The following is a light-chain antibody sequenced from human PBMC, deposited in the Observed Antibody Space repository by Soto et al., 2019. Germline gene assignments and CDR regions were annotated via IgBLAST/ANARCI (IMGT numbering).Light chain of an antibody. J-gene: IGKJ4*02. CDR3: QQRNNWPLT. Sequence: EIVMTQSPATLSVSPGERATLSCRASQSVSSNYLAWYQQKPGQAPRLLIYGASTRATGIPARFSGSGSGTDFTLTISSLEPEDFAVYYCQQRNNWPLTFGGGTKVDIK. CDR1: QSVSSNY. V-gene: IGKV3D-20*02. CDR2: GAS.